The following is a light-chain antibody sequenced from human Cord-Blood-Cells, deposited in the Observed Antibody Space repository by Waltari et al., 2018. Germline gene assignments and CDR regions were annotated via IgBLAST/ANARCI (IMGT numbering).Light chain of an antibody. CDR2: EGS. J-gene: IGLJ3*02. CDR3: CSYAGSSTLV. Sequence: QSALTQPASVSGSPGPSLTIPCTGTSRHVGSDNHGPRYQQNPGKAPKPMIYEGSKRPSGVSNRFSGSKSGNTASLTIVGLQAEDEADYYCCSYAGSSTLVFGGGTKLTVL. CDR1: SRHVGSDNH. V-gene: IGLV2-23*01.